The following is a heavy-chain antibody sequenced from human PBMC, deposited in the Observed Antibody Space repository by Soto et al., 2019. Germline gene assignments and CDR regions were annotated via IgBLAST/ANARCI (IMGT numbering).Heavy chain of an antibody. Sequence: ASVKVSCKASGYTFTSYHIHWVRQATGQGLEWVGIINPNDGTATYAQRFQGRVTMTRDTSTSTVYVELSSLRSDDAAVYFCARAGNAYYHYYMDVWGKGTTVTVSS. CDR2: INPNDGTA. J-gene: IGHJ6*03. CDR1: GYTFTSYH. D-gene: IGHD1-1*01. V-gene: IGHV1-46*03. CDR3: ARAGNAYYHYYMDV.